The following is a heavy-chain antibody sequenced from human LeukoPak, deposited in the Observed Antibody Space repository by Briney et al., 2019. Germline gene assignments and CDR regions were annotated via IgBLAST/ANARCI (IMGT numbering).Heavy chain of an antibody. CDR3: AREGRSIAARDFDY. D-gene: IGHD6-6*01. CDR1: GFTFSSYS. J-gene: IGHJ4*02. Sequence: PGGSLRLSCAASGFTFSSYSMNWVRQAPGKGLEWFSSIRSSSSYIYYADSVKGRFTISGDNAKNSLYLQMNSLRAEDTAVYYCAREGRSIAARDFDYWGQGSLVTVSS. CDR2: IRSSSSYI. V-gene: IGHV3-21*01.